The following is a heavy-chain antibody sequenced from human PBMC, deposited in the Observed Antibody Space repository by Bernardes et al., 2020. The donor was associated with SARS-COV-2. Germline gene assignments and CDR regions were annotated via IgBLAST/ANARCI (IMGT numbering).Heavy chain of an antibody. Sequence: GGSLRLSCAASGFTFSSYSMNWVRQAPGKGLEWVSYISSSSSTIYYADSVKGRFTISRDNAKNSLYLQMNSLRAEDTAVYYCARDRPGYCSSTSCPRFDYWGQGTLVTVSS. CDR3: ARDRPGYCSSTSCPRFDY. CDR1: GFTFSSYS. V-gene: IGHV3-48*04. CDR2: ISSSSSTI. D-gene: IGHD2-2*01. J-gene: IGHJ4*02.